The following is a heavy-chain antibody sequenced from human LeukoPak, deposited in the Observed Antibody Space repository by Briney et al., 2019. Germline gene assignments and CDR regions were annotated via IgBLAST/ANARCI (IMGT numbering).Heavy chain of an antibody. J-gene: IGHJ4*02. CDR1: GGSISENW. D-gene: IGHD4-17*01. Sequence: SETLSLTCTVSGGSISENWWSWVRQPPGKGLEWLGEIFHTGSTTYNPSLKSRVIISVDKSNNQFSLKLSSVTAADTAVYYCARNGYYSADYWGQGTLVTVSS. CDR2: IFHTGST. CDR3: ARNGYYSADY. V-gene: IGHV4-4*02.